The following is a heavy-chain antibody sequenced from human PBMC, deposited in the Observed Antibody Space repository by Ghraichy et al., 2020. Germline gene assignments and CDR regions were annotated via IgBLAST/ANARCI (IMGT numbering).Heavy chain of an antibody. Sequence: SVKVSCKASGGTFSSYAISWVRQAPGQGLEWMGGIIPIFGTANYAQKFQGRVTITADESTSTAYMELSSLRSEDTAVYYCAREGSSGSRLAFDIWGQGTMVTVSS. J-gene: IGHJ3*02. V-gene: IGHV1-69*13. CDR1: GGTFSSYA. D-gene: IGHD3-22*01. CDR3: AREGSSGSRLAFDI. CDR2: IIPIFGTA.